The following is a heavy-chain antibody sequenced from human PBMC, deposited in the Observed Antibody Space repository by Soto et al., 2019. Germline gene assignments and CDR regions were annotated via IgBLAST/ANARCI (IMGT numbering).Heavy chain of an antibody. Sequence: QLQLQESGPGLVKPSETLSLTCSVSGGSINSSSYFWGWVRQPPGKGLEWIGSIYYSGSTYYNPSRRSRFPISVDTTKNQFSLKLSSVTAADTAVFYCARHYSSGSRNWFDPWGQGTLVTVSS. CDR1: GGSINSSSYF. V-gene: IGHV4-39*01. J-gene: IGHJ5*02. CDR3: ARHYSSGSRNWFDP. D-gene: IGHD6-19*01. CDR2: IYYSGST.